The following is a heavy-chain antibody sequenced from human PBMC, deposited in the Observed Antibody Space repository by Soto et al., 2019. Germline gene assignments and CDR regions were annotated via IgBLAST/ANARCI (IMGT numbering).Heavy chain of an antibody. CDR1: GYTFTSYG. Sequence: ASVKVSCKASGYTFTSYGISWVRQAPGQGLEWMGWIRAYNGNTNYAQKLQGRVTMTTDTSTSTAYMELRSLRSDDTAVYYCARAPRTRGGYGMDVWGQGTTVTVSS. J-gene: IGHJ6*02. CDR2: IRAYNGNT. CDR3: ARAPRTRGGYGMDV. D-gene: IGHD3-16*01. V-gene: IGHV1-18*01.